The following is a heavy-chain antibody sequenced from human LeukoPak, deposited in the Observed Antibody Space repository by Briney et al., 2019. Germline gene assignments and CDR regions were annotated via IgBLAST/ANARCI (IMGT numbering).Heavy chain of an antibody. Sequence: SETLSLICTVSCGPISSYYWSWIRRPPGKGLEWIAYTHTRGNTNYNPSLKSRVTISLDTSNSQSNSQFSLKLSSVTAADTAVHFCARHSPYGSDGYYAQFDYWGQGTLVTVSS. D-gene: IGHD3-22*01. V-gene: IGHV4-4*09. J-gene: IGHJ4*02. CDR2: THTRGNT. CDR1: CGPISSYY. CDR3: ARHSPYGSDGYYAQFDY.